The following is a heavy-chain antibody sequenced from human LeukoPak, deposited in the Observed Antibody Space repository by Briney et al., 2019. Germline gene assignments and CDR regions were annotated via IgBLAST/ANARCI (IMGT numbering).Heavy chain of an antibody. J-gene: IGHJ5*02. V-gene: IGHV4-59*12. D-gene: IGHD2-15*01. CDR2: IYYRGST. CDR3: ARVGSLSRGRNWVDP. CDR1: GGSISSYY. Sequence: SETLSLTCTVSGGSISSYYWSWIRQPPGKGLEWIGYIYYRGSTNYNPSLKSRVTISVDTPKNQFSLKLRSVTAADTAVYYCARVGSLSRGRNWVDPWGQGTLVIVS.